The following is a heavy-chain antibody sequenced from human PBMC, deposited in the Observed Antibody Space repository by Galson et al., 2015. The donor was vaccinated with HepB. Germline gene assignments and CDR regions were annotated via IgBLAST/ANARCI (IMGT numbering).Heavy chain of an antibody. CDR2: INPSGGST. V-gene: IGHV1-46*03. CDR3: AREIPLGSGWPDY. D-gene: IGHD6-19*01. J-gene: IGHJ4*02. CDR1: GGTFSSYT. Sequence: SVKVSCKASGGTFSSYTISWVRQAPGQGLEWMGIINPSGGSTSYAQKFQGRVTMTRDTSTSTVYMELSSLRSEDTAVYYCAREIPLGSGWPDYWGQGTLVTVSS.